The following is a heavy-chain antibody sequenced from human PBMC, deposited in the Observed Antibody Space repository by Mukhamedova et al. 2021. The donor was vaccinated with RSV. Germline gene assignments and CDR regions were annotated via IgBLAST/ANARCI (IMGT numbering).Heavy chain of an antibody. D-gene: IGHD3-10*01. J-gene: IGHJ5*02. CDR3: ARDRFTYSYGSGVFDL. V-gene: IGHV3-30*01. Sequence: AESVKGRFTISRDNSKRTLYLQMNNLTNDDMALYYCARDRFTYSYGSGVFDLWGQGTLVTVSS.